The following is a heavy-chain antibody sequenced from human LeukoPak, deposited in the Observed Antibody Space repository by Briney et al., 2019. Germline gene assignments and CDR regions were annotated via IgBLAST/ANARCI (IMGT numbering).Heavy chain of an antibody. CDR2: IYHSGST. CDR3: ARAVGSVQIYFDP. V-gene: IGHV4-30-2*01. D-gene: IGHD1-1*01. CDR1: GGSISSGGYS. J-gene: IGHJ5*02. Sequence: NPSETLSLTCAVSGGSISSGGYSWSWIRQPPGKGLEWIGYIYHSGSTYYNPSLKSRVTISVDRSKNQFSLKLSSVTAADTAVYYCARAVGSVQIYFDPWGQGTLVTVSS.